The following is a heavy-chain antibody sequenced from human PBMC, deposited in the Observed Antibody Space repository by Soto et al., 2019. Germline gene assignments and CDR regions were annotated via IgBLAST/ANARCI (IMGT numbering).Heavy chain of an antibody. Sequence: GGSLRLSCAASGFNFSSYAMSWVRQAPGKGLEWVSAISGSGGSTYYADSVKGRFTISRDNSKNTLYLQMNSLRAEDTAVYYCANRDDILIGKIPFDYWGQGTLVTVSS. D-gene: IGHD3-9*01. V-gene: IGHV3-23*01. CDR1: GFNFSSYA. J-gene: IGHJ4*02. CDR2: ISGSGGST. CDR3: ANRDDILIGKIPFDY.